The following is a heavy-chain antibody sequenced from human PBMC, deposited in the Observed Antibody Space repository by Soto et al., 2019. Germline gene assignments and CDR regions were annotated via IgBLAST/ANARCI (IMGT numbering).Heavy chain of an antibody. V-gene: IGHV1-24*01. J-gene: IGHJ4*02. CDR1: GYTLTELS. Sequence: DSVKVSCKVSGYTLTELSMHWVLQAPGKGLEWMGGFDPEDGETIYAQKFQGRVTMTEDTSTDTAYMELSSLRSEDTAVYYCARDLGYYESSGYFDYWGQGTLVTVSS. CDR3: ARDLGYYESSGYFDY. D-gene: IGHD3-22*01. CDR2: FDPEDGET.